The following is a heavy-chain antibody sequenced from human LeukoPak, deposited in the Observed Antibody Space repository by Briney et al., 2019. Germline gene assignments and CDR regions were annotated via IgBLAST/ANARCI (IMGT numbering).Heavy chain of an antibody. CDR2: IWYDGTKK. J-gene: IGHJ6*02. V-gene: IGHV3-33*01. Sequence: GGSLRLSCAASGFTFSDYGMHRVRQAPGKGLEWVAVIWYDGTKKYYADSVKGRFTISRDNSKNTIYLQMNSLRVEDTAVYYCAREVGDYVDYYYYGMDVWGQGTTVTVSS. CDR1: GFTFSDYG. D-gene: IGHD4-17*01. CDR3: AREVGDYVDYYYYGMDV.